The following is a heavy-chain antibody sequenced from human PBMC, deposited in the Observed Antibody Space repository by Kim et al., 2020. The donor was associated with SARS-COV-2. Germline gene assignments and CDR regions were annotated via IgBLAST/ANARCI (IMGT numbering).Heavy chain of an antibody. CDR3: ARLKGLWLVEGMDV. Sequence: YSPSFQGKVTISADNSISTAYLQWSSLKASDTAMYYCARLKGLWLVEGMDVWGQGTTVTVSS. D-gene: IGHD6-19*01. V-gene: IGHV5-51*01. J-gene: IGHJ6*02.